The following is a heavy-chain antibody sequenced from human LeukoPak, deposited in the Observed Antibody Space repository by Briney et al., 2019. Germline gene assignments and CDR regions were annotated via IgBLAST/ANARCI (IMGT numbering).Heavy chain of an antibody. V-gene: IGHV3-7*03. CDR2: IKQDGSEK. J-gene: IGHJ5*02. Sequence: GGSLRLSCAASGFTFSSYWMSWVRQAPGKGLEWVANIKQDGSEKYYVDSVKGRFTISRDNAKNSLYLQMNSLRAEDTAVYYCARDYSSTSLAWFDLWGQGTLVTVSS. CDR1: GFTFSSYW. D-gene: IGHD2-2*01. CDR3: ARDYSSTSLAWFDL.